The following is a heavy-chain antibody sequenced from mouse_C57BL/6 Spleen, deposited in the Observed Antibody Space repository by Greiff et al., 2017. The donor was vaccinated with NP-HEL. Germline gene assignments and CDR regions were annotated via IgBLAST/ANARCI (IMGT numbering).Heavy chain of an antibody. CDR2: ISSGGDYI. CDR3: TRDGGGLRRTGYFDV. CDR1: GFTFSSYA. Sequence: EVKLMESGEGLVKPGGSLKLSCAASGFTFSSYAMSWVRQTPEKRLEWVADISSGGDYIYYADTVKGRFTISRDNARNTLYLQMSSLKSEDTAMYYCTRDGGGLRRTGYFDVWGTGTTVTVSS. V-gene: IGHV5-9-1*02. J-gene: IGHJ1*03. D-gene: IGHD2-12*01.